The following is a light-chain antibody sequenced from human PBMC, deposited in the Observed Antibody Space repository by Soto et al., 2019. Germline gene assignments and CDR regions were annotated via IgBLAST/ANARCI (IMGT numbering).Light chain of an antibody. V-gene: IGKV3-20*01. CDR3: QQYNNWPPT. Sequence: EIVLTQSPGTLSLSPWERATLSCRASQSVSSSYLAWYQQKPGQAPRLLIYGASNRATGIPDRFSGSGSGTDFTLTISSLQSEDLAVYYCQQYNNWPPTFGRGTRLEIK. CDR2: GAS. J-gene: IGKJ5*01. CDR1: QSVSSSY.